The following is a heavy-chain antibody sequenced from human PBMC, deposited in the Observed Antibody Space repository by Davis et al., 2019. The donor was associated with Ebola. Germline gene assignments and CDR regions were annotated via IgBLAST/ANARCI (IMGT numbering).Heavy chain of an antibody. CDR3: ARIVVVPAAKKKRDYYYYGMDV. J-gene: IGHJ6*02. CDR1: GFTFSSYG. CDR2: ISYDGSNK. Sequence: GESLKISCAASGFTFSSYGMHWVRQAPGKGLEWVAVISYDGSNKYYADSVKGRFTISRDNSKNTLYLQMNSLRAEDTAVYYCARIVVVPAAKKKRDYYYYGMDVWGQGTTVTVSS. V-gene: IGHV3-30*03. D-gene: IGHD2-2*01.